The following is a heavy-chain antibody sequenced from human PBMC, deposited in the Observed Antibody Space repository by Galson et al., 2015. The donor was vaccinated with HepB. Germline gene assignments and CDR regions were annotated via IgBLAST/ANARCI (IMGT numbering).Heavy chain of an antibody. J-gene: IGHJ4*02. CDR1: GFSFSTYN. Sequence: SLRLSCAVSGFSFSTYNMNWVRQAPGKGLEWVSSTTTTSSYVYYSASVRGRFRISRDNAKNSLYLQMNNLRVEDTAIYNCTRSSGHSSTWYAGPADFDSWGPGTLVTGSS. D-gene: IGHD6-13*01. V-gene: IGHV3-21*01. CDR2: TTTTSSYV. CDR3: TRSSGHSSTWYAGPADFDS.